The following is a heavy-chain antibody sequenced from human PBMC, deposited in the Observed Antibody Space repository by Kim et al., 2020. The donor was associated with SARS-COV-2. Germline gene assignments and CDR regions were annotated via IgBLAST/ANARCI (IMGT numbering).Heavy chain of an antibody. CDR3: VKEAAGTTVVVDYYFDY. Sequence: GGSLRLSCVASGFTFTNYGMHWVRQAPGKGLEWVGIVSYEGRNTYYAASVKGRFAISRDNSKNTLYLQMNSLRTEDTARYFCVKEAAGTTVVVDYYFDYWGQGTLVTVSS. CDR1: GFTFTNYG. J-gene: IGHJ4*02. D-gene: IGHD2-15*01. CDR2: VSYEGRNT. V-gene: IGHV3-30*18.